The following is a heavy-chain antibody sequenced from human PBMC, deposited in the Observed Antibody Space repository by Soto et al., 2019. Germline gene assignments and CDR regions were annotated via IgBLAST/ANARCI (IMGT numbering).Heavy chain of an antibody. CDR3: AKDLAYYDFWSGSYLGYSYGMDV. J-gene: IGHJ6*02. CDR2: ISDDGSKK. V-gene: IGHV3-30*18. D-gene: IGHD3-3*01. CDR1: GFTFSSYG. Sequence: GGSLRLSCAASGFTFSSYGMHWVRQAPGKGLEWVAVISDDGSKKYYADPVKGRFTISRDNSKNTLYLQMNSLRAEDTAVYYCAKDLAYYDFWSGSYLGYSYGMDVWGQETTVTVS.